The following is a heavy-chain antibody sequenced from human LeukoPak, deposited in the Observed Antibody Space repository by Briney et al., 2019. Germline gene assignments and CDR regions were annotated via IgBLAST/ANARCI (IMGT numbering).Heavy chain of an antibody. Sequence: PSGTLSLTCAVSGGSISSSNWWSWVRQPPGKGLEWIGEIYHSGSTNYNPFLKSRVTISVDKSKNQFSLKLSSVTAADTAVYYCASSPSYYYDSSGTNYWGQGTLVTVSS. CDR1: GGSISSSNW. CDR3: ASSPSYYYDSSGTNY. CDR2: IYHSGST. J-gene: IGHJ4*02. V-gene: IGHV4-4*02. D-gene: IGHD3-22*01.